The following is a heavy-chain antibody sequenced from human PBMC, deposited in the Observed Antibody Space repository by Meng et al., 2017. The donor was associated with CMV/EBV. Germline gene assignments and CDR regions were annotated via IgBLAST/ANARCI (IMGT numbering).Heavy chain of an antibody. CDR1: GGTFSSYA. Sequence: SVKDSCKASGGTFSSYAISWVRQAPGQGLEWMGGIIPIFGTANYAQKFQGRVTITTDESTSTAYMELSSLRSEDTAVYYCARVQYDFWSGYYPYYYYYYGMDVWGQGTTVTVSS. CDR2: IIPIFGTA. V-gene: IGHV1-69*05. D-gene: IGHD3-3*01. CDR3: ARVQYDFWSGYYPYYYYYYGMDV. J-gene: IGHJ6*02.